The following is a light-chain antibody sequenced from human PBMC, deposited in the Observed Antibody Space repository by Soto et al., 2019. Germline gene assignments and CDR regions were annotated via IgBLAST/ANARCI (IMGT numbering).Light chain of an antibody. CDR2: AAS. CDR1: QGISNY. CDR3: QKYNSAPTWT. V-gene: IGKV1-27*01. J-gene: IGKJ1*01. Sequence: DIPMTQSPSSLSASVGDRVTITCRASQGISNYLAWYQQKPGKVPKLLIYAASTLQSGVPSRFSGSGSGTDFTLTISSLQPEDVATYYCQKYNSAPTWTFGPGTKVEIK.